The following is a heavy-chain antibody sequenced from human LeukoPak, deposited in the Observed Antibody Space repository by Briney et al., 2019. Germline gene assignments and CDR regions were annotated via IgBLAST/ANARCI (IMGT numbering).Heavy chain of an antibody. Sequence: DPGGSLRLSCAASGFTFSSYSMNWVRQAPGKGLEWVSSISSGSTYMYYADSVKGRFTISRDNAQNSMYLQMNSLRAEDTAVYYCGRVGGRSKAAKGDAFDIWGQGTMVTVSS. CDR3: GRVGGRSKAAKGDAFDI. J-gene: IGHJ3*02. D-gene: IGHD6-6*01. V-gene: IGHV3-21*01. CDR1: GFTFSSYS. CDR2: ISSGSTYM.